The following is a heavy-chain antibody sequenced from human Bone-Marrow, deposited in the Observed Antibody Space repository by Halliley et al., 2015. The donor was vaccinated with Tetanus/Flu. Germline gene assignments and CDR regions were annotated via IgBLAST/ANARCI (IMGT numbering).Heavy chain of an antibody. V-gene: IGHV1-18*01. CDR2: INPYNGDT. CDR1: GYTFTTFA. J-gene: IGHJ4*02. CDR3: ARDLTWGYFDY. Sequence: VQLVQSGAEVKKPGASVRVSCKASGYTFTTFAISWVRQAPGQGLEWMGRINPYNGDTKFAQGLQGRVTMTTDTSTSTAYMELRSLRSDDTAIYYCARDLTWGYFDYWGQGILVTVSS. D-gene: IGHD1-26*01.